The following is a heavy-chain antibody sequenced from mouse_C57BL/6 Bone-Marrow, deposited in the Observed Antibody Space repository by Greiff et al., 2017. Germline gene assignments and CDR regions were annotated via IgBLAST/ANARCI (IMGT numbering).Heavy chain of an antibody. CDR1: GFTFSDYG. Sequence: EVLLVESGGGLVQPGGSLKLSCAASGFTFSDYGMAWVRQAPRKGPEWVAFISNLAYSIYYADTVTGRFTISRENAKNNLYLEMSSLRSEDTAMYYCASIYYGSHAWVAYWGQGTLVTVSA. V-gene: IGHV5-15*01. CDR3: ASIYYGSHAWVAY. CDR2: ISNLAYSI. J-gene: IGHJ3*01. D-gene: IGHD2-1*01.